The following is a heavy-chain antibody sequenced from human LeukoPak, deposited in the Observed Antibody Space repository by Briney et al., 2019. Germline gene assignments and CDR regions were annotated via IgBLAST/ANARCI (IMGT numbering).Heavy chain of an antibody. D-gene: IGHD2-2*01. CDR1: GFIFGDYA. Sequence: GRSLRLSCTGSGFIFGDYAVSWVRQAPGKGLEWVSGISGRGGNTYYADSVKGRFTISRDNSKNTLSLQMNSLRAEDTAVYYCAKDFSFNVVLPSAIYFDYWGQGTLVTVSS. CDR2: ISGRGGNT. CDR3: AKDFSFNVVLPSAIYFDY. V-gene: IGHV3-23*01. J-gene: IGHJ4*02.